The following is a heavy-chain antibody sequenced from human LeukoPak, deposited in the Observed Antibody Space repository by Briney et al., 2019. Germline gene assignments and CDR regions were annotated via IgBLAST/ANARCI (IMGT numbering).Heavy chain of an antibody. J-gene: IGHJ3*02. CDR1: GFNFRNAW. D-gene: IGHD7-27*01. CDR3: AKESNGGAFDI. CDR2: ISGSGGST. Sequence: GGSLRLSCTASGFNFRNAWMCWVRQAPGKGLEWVSAISGSGGSTYYADSVKGRFTISRDNSKNTLYLQMNSLRAEDTAVYYCAKESNGGAFDIWGQGTMVTVSS. V-gene: IGHV3-23*01.